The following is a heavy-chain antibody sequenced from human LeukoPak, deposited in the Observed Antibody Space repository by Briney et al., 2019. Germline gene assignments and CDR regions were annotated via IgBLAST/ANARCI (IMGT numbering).Heavy chain of an antibody. J-gene: IGHJ3*02. CDR1: GFTFSSYA. D-gene: IGHD2-2*01. CDR2: ISGSGDTT. V-gene: IGHV3-23*01. CDR3: AKSKGSSSGAFDI. Sequence: GASLRLSCAASGFTFSSYAMSWVRQAPGKGLEWVSTISGSGDTTYYADSVKGRFTISRDNSKNTLYLQMNSLRVEDTVVYYCAKSKGSSSGAFDIWGQGTMVTVSS.